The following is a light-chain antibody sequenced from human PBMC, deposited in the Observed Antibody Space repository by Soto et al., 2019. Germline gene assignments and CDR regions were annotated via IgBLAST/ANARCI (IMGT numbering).Light chain of an antibody. J-gene: IGKJ4*01. Sequence: EIVLTQSPATQSLSPGERATLSCRASQSVSSYLAWYQQKPGQAPRLLIYDASNRATGIPARFSGSGSGTDFTLTISSLEPEDFAVYYCQQRSNWQITFGGGTKVEIK. CDR1: QSVSSY. CDR3: QQRSNWQIT. CDR2: DAS. V-gene: IGKV3-11*01.